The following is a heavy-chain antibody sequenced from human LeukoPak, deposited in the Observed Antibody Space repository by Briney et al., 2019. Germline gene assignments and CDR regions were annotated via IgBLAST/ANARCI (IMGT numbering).Heavy chain of an antibody. CDR3: ARMVRLGTTVSFDI. V-gene: IGHV4-59*01. Sequence: SETLSLTCTVSGGSISSYYWSWIRQPPWKGLEWIGYIYYSGSTNYNPSLKSRVTISVDTSKTQSSLKLSSVTAADTAVSYCARMVRLGTTVSFDIWGQGTMVSVSS. D-gene: IGHD4-17*01. CDR1: GGSISSYY. J-gene: IGHJ3*02. CDR2: IYYSGST.